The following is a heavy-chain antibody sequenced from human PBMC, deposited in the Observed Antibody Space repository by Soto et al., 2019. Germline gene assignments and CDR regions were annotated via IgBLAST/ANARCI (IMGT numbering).Heavy chain of an antibody. CDR3: ASTGQIVVVVAATHPNFDY. CDR1: GFTFSSYA. V-gene: IGHV3-30-3*01. J-gene: IGHJ4*02. CDR2: ISYDGSNK. D-gene: IGHD2-15*01. Sequence: QVQLVESGGGVVQPGRSLRLSCAASGFTFSSYAMHWVRQAPGKGLEWVAVISYDGSNKYYADSVKGRFTISRDNSKNPLYLQMNSLRAEDTAVYYCASTGQIVVVVAATHPNFDYWGQGTLVTVSS.